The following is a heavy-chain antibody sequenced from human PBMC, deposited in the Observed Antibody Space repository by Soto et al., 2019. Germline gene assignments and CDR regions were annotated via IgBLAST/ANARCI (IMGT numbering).Heavy chain of an antibody. J-gene: IGHJ5*02. CDR2: ISAYNGNT. CDR3: ARVIPYGPYYTVVTPEWFDP. V-gene: IGHV1-18*04. D-gene: IGHD2-21*02. Sequence: ASVKVSCKASGYTFTSYGISWVRQAPGQGLEWMGWISAYNGNTNYAQKLQGRVTISVDTSKNQFSLKLSSVTAADTAVYYCARVIPYGPYYTVVTPEWFDPWGQGTLVTVSS. CDR1: GYTFTSYG.